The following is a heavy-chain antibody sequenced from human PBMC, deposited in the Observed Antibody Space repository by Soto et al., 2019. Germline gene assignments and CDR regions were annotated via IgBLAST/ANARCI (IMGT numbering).Heavy chain of an antibody. V-gene: IGHV4-59*01. D-gene: IGHD3-10*01. CDR1: GGSISSYY. CDR2: IYYSGST. CDR3: AREKTTLGDLDY. J-gene: IGHJ4*02. Sequence: SETLSLTCTVSGGSISSYYWSWIRQPPGKGLEWIGFIYYSGSTNYNPSLKSRVTISVDTSKNQFSLKLSSVTAADTAVYYCAREKTTLGDLDYWGQGTLVTVSS.